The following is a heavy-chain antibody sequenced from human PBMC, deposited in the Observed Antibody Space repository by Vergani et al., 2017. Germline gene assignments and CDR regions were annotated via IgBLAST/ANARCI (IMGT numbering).Heavy chain of an antibody. Sequence: EVQLVESGGGLVKPGGSLRLSCAASGFTFSSYSMNWVRQAPGKGLEWVSSISSSSSYIYYADPVKGRFPISRDNATNSLYLQMTSLRAEDTAVYYCARFVESGSYSPRGIYYYYYGMDVWGQGTTVTVSS. CDR2: ISSSSSYI. J-gene: IGHJ6*02. V-gene: IGHV3-21*01. CDR1: GFTFSSYS. D-gene: IGHD1-26*01. CDR3: ARFVESGSYSPRGIYYYYYGMDV.